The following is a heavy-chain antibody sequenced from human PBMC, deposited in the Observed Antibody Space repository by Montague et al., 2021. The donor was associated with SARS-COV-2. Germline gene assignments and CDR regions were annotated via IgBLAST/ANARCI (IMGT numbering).Heavy chain of an antibody. V-gene: IGHV4-39*07. D-gene: IGHD1-1*01. Sequence: SETLSLTCTVSGGSMSTVNYYWGWVRQTPGKGLDWVGSISYSGATYYNPSLETRVSISRDTSKSQFSLELRPVTAADTAVYYCARERQEVGIYFDPWGHGTLVTVSS. CDR1: GGSMSTVNYY. CDR3: ARERQEVGIYFDP. CDR2: ISYSGAT. J-gene: IGHJ5*02.